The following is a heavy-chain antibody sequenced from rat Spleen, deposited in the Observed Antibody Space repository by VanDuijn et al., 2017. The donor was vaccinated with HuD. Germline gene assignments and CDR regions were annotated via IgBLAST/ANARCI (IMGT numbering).Heavy chain of an antibody. Sequence: QVQLKESGPGLVQPSETLSLTCTVSGFSLTKYSVSWVRQPSGKGPEWMGRMWYDGDAAYNSALKSRLSISRDTSKNQVFFKMNSLQTEDTAMYFCARWAYTTDGDLYYFDYWGQGVMVTVSS. CDR1: GFSLTKYS. V-gene: IGHV2-34*01. D-gene: IGHD1-6*01. CDR2: MWYDGDA. CDR3: ARWAYTTDGDLYYFDY. J-gene: IGHJ2*01.